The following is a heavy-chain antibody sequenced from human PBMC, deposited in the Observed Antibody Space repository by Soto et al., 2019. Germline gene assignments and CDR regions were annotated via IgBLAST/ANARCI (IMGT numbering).Heavy chain of an antibody. D-gene: IGHD3-10*01. CDR3: ARDPRMVRGVIIPGDAFDI. Sequence: PGGSLRLSCAASGFTFSSYEMNWVRQAPGKGLEWVSYISSTGTTIYYADSVKGRFTISRDNAKNSLYLQMNSLRAEDTAVYYCARDPRMVRGVIIPGDAFDIWGQGTTVTVSS. CDR1: GFTFSSYE. CDR2: ISSTGTTI. V-gene: IGHV3-48*03. J-gene: IGHJ3*02.